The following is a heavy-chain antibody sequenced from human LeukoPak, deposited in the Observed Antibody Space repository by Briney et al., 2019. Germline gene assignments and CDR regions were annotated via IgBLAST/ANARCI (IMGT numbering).Heavy chain of an antibody. CDR2: VNPNSGNT. CDR1: GYTFISYD. J-gene: IGHJ4*02. D-gene: IGHD2-15*01. CDR3: GRGVPGGGWYFEY. Sequence: ASVKVSCKASGYTFISYDINWVRQATGQGLEWMGWVNPNSGNTGYAQKFQGGVTMTRNTSISTAYMELSSLRSEDTAVYYCGRGVPGGGWYFEYWGQGALVTVSS. V-gene: IGHV1-8*01.